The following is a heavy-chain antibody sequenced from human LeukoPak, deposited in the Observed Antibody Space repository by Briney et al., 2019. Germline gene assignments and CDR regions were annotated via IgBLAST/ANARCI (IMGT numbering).Heavy chain of an antibody. CDR1: GGSISSSSYY. J-gene: IGHJ3*02. V-gene: IGHV4-39*07. CDR2: IYYSGST. D-gene: IGHD6-19*01. CDR3: ARVLPTPAVTLSSEQWLVGDAFDI. Sequence: SETLSLTCTVPGGSISSSSYYWGWIRQPPGKGLEWIGSIYYSGSTYYNPSLKSRVTISVDTSKNQFSLKLNSVIAADTAVYYCARVLPTPAVTLSSEQWLVGDAFDIWGQGTMVTVSS.